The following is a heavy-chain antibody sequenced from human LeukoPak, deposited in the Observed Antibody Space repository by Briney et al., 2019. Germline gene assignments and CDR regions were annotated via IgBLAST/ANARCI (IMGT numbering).Heavy chain of an antibody. CDR2: ISAYTGNT. CDR1: GYTFTSYN. V-gene: IGHV1-18*04. D-gene: IGHD5-18*01. J-gene: IGHJ4*01. Sequence: ASVKVSCKASGYTFTSYNINWVRQAPGQGLEWMGSISAYTGNTNYAQKFQGRVTMTTDTSTSTAYREPRSLTADNTALYYCAGLENTAMVYGLHDYCGHAPLVIAS. CDR3: AGLENTAMVYGLHDY.